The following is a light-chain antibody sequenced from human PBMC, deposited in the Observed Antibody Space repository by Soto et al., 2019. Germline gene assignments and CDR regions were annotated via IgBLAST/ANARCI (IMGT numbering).Light chain of an antibody. J-gene: IGKJ2*01. CDR1: QDINRA. CDR2: GAS. Sequence: AIQLTQSPSSLSASAGDTVTITCRASQDINRALAWYQLKPGEAPQVLVYGASKLQSGVPSRFSGGGSGSEFTLTINSLQPEDFATYFCQQSLMYRRTFGQGTKLEIK. CDR3: QQSLMYRRT. V-gene: IGKV1-13*02.